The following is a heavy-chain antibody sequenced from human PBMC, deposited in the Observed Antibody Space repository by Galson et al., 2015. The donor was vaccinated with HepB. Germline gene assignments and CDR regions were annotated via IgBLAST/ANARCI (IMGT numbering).Heavy chain of an antibody. J-gene: IGHJ4*02. V-gene: IGHV5-51*01. CDR2: IYPLDSGA. CDR3: ARHVNWNRWHYFDY. Sequence: GESLKISCQGSGYSFSANWIGWVRQTPGKGLEWMGIIYPLDSGAKYSPSFQGQVIMSADKSTSTAYLQWSSLRASDTATYYCARHVNWNRWHYFDYWGQGTLVTVSA. CDR1: GYSFSANW. D-gene: IGHD1-20*01.